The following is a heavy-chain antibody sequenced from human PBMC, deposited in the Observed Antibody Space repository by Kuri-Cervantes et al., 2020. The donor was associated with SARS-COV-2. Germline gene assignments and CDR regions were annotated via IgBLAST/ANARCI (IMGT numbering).Heavy chain of an antibody. V-gene: IGHV4-61*02. CDR2: IYTSGST. J-gene: IGHJ4*02. CDR1: GGSISSGSYY. D-gene: IGHD3-22*01. Sequence: SETLSLTCTVSGGSISSGSYYWSWIRQPAGKGLEWIGRIYTSGSTNYNPSLKSRVTISVDTSKNQFSLKLSSVTAADTAVYYCARGLAYDSSGYAFDYWGQGTLVTVSS. CDR3: ARGLAYDSSGYAFDY.